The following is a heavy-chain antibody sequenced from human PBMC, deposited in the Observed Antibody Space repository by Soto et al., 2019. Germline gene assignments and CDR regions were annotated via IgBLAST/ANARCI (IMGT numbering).Heavy chain of an antibody. CDR3: ARGGIY. CDR2: INHSGST. Sequence: QVQLQQWGAGLLKPSETLSLTCAVYGGSSSGYYWSWIRQPPGKGLEWIGEINHSGSTNYNPSLRSRVTISVDTSKNQFSLKLSSVTAADTAVYYCARGGIYWGQGTLVTVSS. V-gene: IGHV4-34*01. J-gene: IGHJ4*02. CDR1: GGSSSGYY.